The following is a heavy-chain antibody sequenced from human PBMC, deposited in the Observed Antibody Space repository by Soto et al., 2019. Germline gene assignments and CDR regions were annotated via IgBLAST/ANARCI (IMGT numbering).Heavy chain of an antibody. J-gene: IGHJ5*02. V-gene: IGHV1-58*02. D-gene: IGHD3-9*01. Sequence: GASVKVSCKASGFTFTSSAMQWVRQARGQRLEWIGWIVVGSGNTNYAQKFQERVTITRDMSTSTAYMELSSLRSEDTAVYYCAAAPVPGAVHYYILKVFDPWCQGTLVTVSS. CDR3: AAAPVPGAVHYYILKVFDP. CDR2: IVVGSGNT. CDR1: GFTFTSSA.